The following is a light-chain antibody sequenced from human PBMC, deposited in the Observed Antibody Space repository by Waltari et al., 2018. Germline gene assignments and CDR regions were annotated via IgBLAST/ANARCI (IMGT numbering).Light chain of an antibody. CDR3: QHYDNLLLT. Sequence: DIHMTHSPSSLSASVGDRVPISCQASQDIANYLNWYQQKPGKAPKLLIYLASKLETGVPSRFSGSGSGEYFTFTISSLQPEDIATYYCQHYDNLLLTFGGGTKVEIK. V-gene: IGKV1-33*01. CDR1: QDIANY. CDR2: LAS. J-gene: IGKJ4*01.